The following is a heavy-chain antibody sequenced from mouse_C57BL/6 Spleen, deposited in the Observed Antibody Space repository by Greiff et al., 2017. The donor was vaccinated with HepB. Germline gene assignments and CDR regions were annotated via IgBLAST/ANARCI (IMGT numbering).Heavy chain of an antibody. Sequence: EVQLVESGGGLVKPGGSLKLSCAASGFTFSSYAMSWVRQTPEKRLEWVATISDGGSYTYYPDNVKGRFTISRDNAKNNLYLQMSHLKSEDTAMYYCARDNPITTVVEGDYFDYWGQGTTLTVSS. J-gene: IGHJ2*01. CDR2: ISDGGSYT. D-gene: IGHD1-1*01. V-gene: IGHV5-4*01. CDR3: ARDNPITTVVEGDYFDY. CDR1: GFTFSSYA.